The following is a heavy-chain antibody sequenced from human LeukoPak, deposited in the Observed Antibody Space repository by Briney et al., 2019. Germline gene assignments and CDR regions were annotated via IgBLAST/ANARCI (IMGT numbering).Heavy chain of an antibody. CDR3: ARATSTSVIPVTHYYYYGMDV. J-gene: IGHJ6*02. V-gene: IGHV1-18*01. D-gene: IGHD2-2*01. CDR2: ISAYNGNT. Sequence: RASVKVSCKASGYTFTSYDISWVRQAPGQGLEWMGWISAYNGNTNYAQKLQGRVTMTTDTSTSTAYMELRSLRSDDTAVYYCARATSTSVIPVTHYYYYGMDVWGQGTTVTVSS. CDR1: GYTFTSYD.